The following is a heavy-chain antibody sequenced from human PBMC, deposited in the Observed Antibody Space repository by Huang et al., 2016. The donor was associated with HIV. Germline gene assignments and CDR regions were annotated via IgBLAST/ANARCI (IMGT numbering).Heavy chain of an antibody. V-gene: IGHV7-4-1*02. Sequence: QVQLEQSGSELRRPGASVKVSCRASGYGFLNYAINWVRQAPGQGPEWMGGIKPSMGNPVYVQAFTGRFGCSVDTSVSTAYLQISGLRAEDTAVYYCARAQEPATSFWGGHYFYHMDVWGEGTTVTVSS. CDR2: IKPSMGNP. J-gene: IGHJ6*03. CDR3: ARAQEPATSFWGGHYFYHMDV. CDR1: GYGFLNYA. D-gene: IGHD3-16*01.